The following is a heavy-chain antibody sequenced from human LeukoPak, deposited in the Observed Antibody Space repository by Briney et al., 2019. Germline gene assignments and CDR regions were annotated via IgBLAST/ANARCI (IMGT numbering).Heavy chain of an antibody. CDR1: GFTFSGYG. D-gene: IGHD4-17*01. J-gene: IGHJ4*02. Sequence: PGGSLRLSCAASGFTFSGYGMSWVRQAPGKGLEWVANIKQDGSEKYYVDSVKGRFTISRDNAKNSLYLQMNSLRAEDTAVYYCARDSTTFYGDYTLFDYWGQGTLVTVSS. V-gene: IGHV3-7*01. CDR2: IKQDGSEK. CDR3: ARDSTTFYGDYTLFDY.